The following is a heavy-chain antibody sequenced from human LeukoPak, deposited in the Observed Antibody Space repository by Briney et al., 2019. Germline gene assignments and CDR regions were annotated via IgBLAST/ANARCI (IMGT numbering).Heavy chain of an antibody. J-gene: IGHJ3*01. Sequence: PGGSLRLSCAASGFTFTGHNMNWVRQAPGKGLEWVSVIYSGGSTYYADSVKGRFTISRDNSKNTLYLQMNSLRAEDTAVYHCARGMADYDILTGYYNGAFDVWGQGTMLTVSS. CDR3: ARGMADYDILTGYYNGAFDV. CDR1: GFTFTGHN. D-gene: IGHD3-9*01. V-gene: IGHV3-66*01. CDR2: IYSGGST.